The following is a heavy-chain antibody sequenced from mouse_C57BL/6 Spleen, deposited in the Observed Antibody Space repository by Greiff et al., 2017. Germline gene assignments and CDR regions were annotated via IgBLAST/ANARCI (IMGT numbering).Heavy chain of an antibody. J-gene: IGHJ1*03. V-gene: IGHV10-1*01. CDR1: GFSFNTYA. D-gene: IGHD1-1*01. CDR2: IRSKSNNYAT. CDR3: VSQGYGSSYWYFDV. Sequence: EVKLVESGGGLVQPKGSLKLSCAASGFSFNTYAMNWVRQAPGKGLEWVARIRSKSNNYATYYADSVKDRFTISRDASESMLYLQMNNLKTEDTAMYSCVSQGYGSSYWYFDVWGTGTTVTVSS.